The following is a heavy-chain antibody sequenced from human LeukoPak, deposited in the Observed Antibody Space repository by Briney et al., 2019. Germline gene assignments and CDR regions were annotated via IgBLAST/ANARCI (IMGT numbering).Heavy chain of an antibody. V-gene: IGHV3-30*18. J-gene: IGHJ4*02. CDR2: ISYDGSNK. CDR1: GFTFSSYG. D-gene: IGHD1-26*01. CDR3: AKDLLGSLDY. Sequence: GGSLRLSCAASGFTFSSYGIHWVRQAPGKGLEWVAVISYDGSNKYYADSVKGRFTISRDNSKNTLYLQMNSLRAEDTAVYYCAKDLLGSLDYWGQGTLVTVSS.